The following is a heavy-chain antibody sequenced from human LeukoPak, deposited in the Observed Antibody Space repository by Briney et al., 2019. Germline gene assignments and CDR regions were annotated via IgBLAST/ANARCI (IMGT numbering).Heavy chain of an antibody. CDR1: GLNVSLNY. Sequence: PGGSLRLSCAAAGLNVSLNYMSWVRQAPGKGLEWLSVIFGGDKKYYADSVKDRFTISRDNVKNTVDLQMTSLRVEDTAVYYCARGRSGSRDCWGQGTLVVVSS. V-gene: IGHV3-53*01. J-gene: IGHJ4*02. CDR3: ARGRSGSRDC. D-gene: IGHD1-26*01. CDR2: IFGGDKK.